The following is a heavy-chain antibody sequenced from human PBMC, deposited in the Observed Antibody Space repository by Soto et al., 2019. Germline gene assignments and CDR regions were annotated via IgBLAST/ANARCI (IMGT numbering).Heavy chain of an antibody. J-gene: IGHJ4*02. CDR2: ISYDGSNK. CDR3: ARDTYYYDSSGRFDY. D-gene: IGHD3-22*01. Sequence: GGSLRLSCAASGFTFSSYAMHWVRQAPGKGLEWVAVISYDGSNKYYADSVKCRFTISRDNSKNTLYLQMNSLRAEDTAVYYCARDTYYYDSSGRFDYWGQGTLVTVSS. V-gene: IGHV3-30-3*01. CDR1: GFTFSSYA.